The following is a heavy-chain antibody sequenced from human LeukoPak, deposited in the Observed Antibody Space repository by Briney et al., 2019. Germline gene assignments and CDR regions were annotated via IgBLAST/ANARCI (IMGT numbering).Heavy chain of an antibody. CDR1: GGSISSGGYY. J-gene: IGHJ3*02. CDR2: IYHSGST. Sequence: PSQTLSFTCIVSGGSISSGGYYWSWIRQPPGKGLEWIGYIYHSGSTYYNPSLKSRVTISVDRSKNQFSLKLSSVTAADTAVYYCARESHLGLGIDLVRERRAFDIWGQGTMVTVSS. V-gene: IGHV4-30-2*01. D-gene: IGHD1-1*01. CDR3: ARESHLGLGIDLVRERRAFDI.